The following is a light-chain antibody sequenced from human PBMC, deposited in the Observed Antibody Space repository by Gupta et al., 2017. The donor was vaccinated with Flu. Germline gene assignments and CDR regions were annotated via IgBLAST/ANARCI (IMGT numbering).Light chain of an antibody. CDR3: QQYNNWLLLT. J-gene: IGKJ4*01. V-gene: IGKV3-15*01. CDR1: QSVSSN. Sequence: ELVMTQSPATLSVSPGERATLSCRASQSVSSNLAWYQQKPGQAPRLLIYGASTRDTGIPARFSGSGSGTEFTLTISSRQSEDFAVYYCQQYNNWLLLTFGGGTKVEIK. CDR2: GAS.